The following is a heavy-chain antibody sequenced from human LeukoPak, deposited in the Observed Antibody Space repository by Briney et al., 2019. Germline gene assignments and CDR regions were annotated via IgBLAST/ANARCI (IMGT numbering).Heavy chain of an antibody. CDR3: ARGVRGWYLDY. V-gene: IGHV4-34*01. Sequence: SETLSLTCAVYGGSFSGYYWSWIRQPPGKGLEWIGEINHSGSTYYNPSLKSRVTISVDTSKNQFSLKLSSVTAADTAVYYCARGVRGWYLDYWGQGTLVTVSS. J-gene: IGHJ4*02. D-gene: IGHD6-19*01. CDR1: GGSFSGYY. CDR2: INHSGST.